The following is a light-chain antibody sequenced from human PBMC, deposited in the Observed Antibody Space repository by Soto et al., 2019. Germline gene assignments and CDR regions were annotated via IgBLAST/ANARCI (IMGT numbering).Light chain of an antibody. CDR3: HQYGSSSWT. Sequence: EIVLTYSPGTLSLSRWEIATLSCRASQTVSSSYLAWYQQKPGQAPRLLIYGASSRATGIPDRFSGSGSGTDSTLTISRLEPEDFAVYYCHQYGSSSWTFGQGTKVDIK. CDR2: GAS. J-gene: IGKJ1*01. V-gene: IGKV3-20*01. CDR1: QTVSSSY.